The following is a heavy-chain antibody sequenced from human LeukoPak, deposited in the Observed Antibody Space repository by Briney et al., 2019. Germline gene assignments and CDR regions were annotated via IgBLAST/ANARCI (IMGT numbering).Heavy chain of an antibody. CDR2: ISSDGSSK. D-gene: IGHD2-15*01. CDR3: AKGSGGSCYSSGDV. CDR1: GFTFSNYA. J-gene: IGHJ6*02. V-gene: IGHV3-30*18. Sequence: PGRSLRLSCAASGFTFSNYAMHWVRQAPGKGLEWVAAISSDGSSKYYAGSVRGRSTISRDKSNNTVSLQMSSLRPEDTAVYYCAKGSGGSCYSSGDVWGQGTTVTVSS.